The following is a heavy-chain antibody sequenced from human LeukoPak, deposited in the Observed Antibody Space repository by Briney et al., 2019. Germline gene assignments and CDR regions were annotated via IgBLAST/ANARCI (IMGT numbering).Heavy chain of an antibody. CDR1: GDSISSGSYY. CDR3: ARRGFRDHAFDI. Sequence: TSETLSLTCTVSGDSISSGSYYWSWIRQPAGKGLEWIGRIYTSGSTNYNPSLKSRVTISVDTSKNQFSLKLSSVTAAGTAVYYCARRGFRDHAFDIWGQGTMVTVSS. D-gene: IGHD3-10*01. CDR2: IYTSGST. J-gene: IGHJ3*02. V-gene: IGHV4-61*02.